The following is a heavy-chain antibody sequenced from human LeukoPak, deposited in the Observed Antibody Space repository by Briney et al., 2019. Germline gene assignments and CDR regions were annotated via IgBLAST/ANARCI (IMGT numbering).Heavy chain of an antibody. CDR1: GYTLTELS. J-gene: IGHJ4*02. D-gene: IGHD3-10*01. V-gene: IGHV1-24*01. CDR2: FDPEDGET. CDR3: ATLGFGELLYGFDY. Sequence: ASVKVSCKVSGYTLTELSMHWVRQAPGKGLEWMGGFDPEDGETIYAQKFQGRVTMTEDTSTDTAYMELSSLRSEDTAVYYWATLGFGELLYGFDYWGQGTLVTVSS.